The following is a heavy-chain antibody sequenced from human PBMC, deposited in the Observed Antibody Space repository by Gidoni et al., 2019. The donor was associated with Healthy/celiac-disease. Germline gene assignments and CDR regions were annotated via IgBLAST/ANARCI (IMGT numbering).Heavy chain of an antibody. J-gene: IGHJ6*02. CDR1: GFTFSSYA. V-gene: IGHV3-23*01. D-gene: IGHD6-19*01. CDR2: ISGSGGST. Sequence: EVQLLESGGGLVQPGGSLRLSCAASGFTFSSYAMSWVRQAPGKGLEWVSAISGSGGSTYYADSVKGRFTISRDNSKNTLYLQMNSLRAEDTAVYYCAKDRGGSSGWFYYGMDVWGQGTTVTVSS. CDR3: AKDRGGSSGWFYYGMDV.